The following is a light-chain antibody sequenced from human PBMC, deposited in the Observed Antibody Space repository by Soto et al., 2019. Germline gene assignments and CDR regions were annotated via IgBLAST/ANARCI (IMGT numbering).Light chain of an antibody. CDR2: GNS. Sequence: QSVLTQPPSVSGAPGQRVTISCTGSSSNIGAGYDVHWYQQLPGTAPKLLIYGNSNRPSGFPDRFSGSKSGTSASLAITGLQAEDEADYYCQSYDSSLSGNVVFGGGTKVTVL. V-gene: IGLV1-40*01. J-gene: IGLJ2*01. CDR1: SSNIGAGYD. CDR3: QSYDSSLSGNVV.